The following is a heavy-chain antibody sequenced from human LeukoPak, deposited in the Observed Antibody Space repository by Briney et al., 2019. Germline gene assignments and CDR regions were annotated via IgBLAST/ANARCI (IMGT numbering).Heavy chain of an antibody. CDR2: ISGSGGST. D-gene: IGHD2-2*01. CDR1: GFTFSSYA. J-gene: IGHJ4*02. V-gene: IGHV3-23*01. CDR3: AKDPVVPAAKGIMEGDY. Sequence: GGSLRLSCAASGFTFSSYAMNWVRQAPGKGLEWVSAISGSGGSTYYADSVKGRFTISRDNSKNTLYLQMNSLRAEDTAVYYCAKDPVVPAAKGIMEGDYWGQGTLVTVSS.